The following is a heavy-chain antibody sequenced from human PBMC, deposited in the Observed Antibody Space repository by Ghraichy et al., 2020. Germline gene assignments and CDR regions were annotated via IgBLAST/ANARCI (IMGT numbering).Heavy chain of an antibody. Sequence: GGSLRLSCAASNSNFKYYAMTWVRQASGKGLEWVSSIGVSGSTTYYADSVKGRFTISRDNSKNTVALEMISLKVEDADIYSCVKGPLSYGKIDSWGQGTLVAVSS. CDR3: VKGPLSYGKIDS. V-gene: IGHV3-23*01. CDR2: IGVSGSTT. J-gene: IGHJ4*02. D-gene: IGHD3-16*01. CDR1: NSNFKYYA.